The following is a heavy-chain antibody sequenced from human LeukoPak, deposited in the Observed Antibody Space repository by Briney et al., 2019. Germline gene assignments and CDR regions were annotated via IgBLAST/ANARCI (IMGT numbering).Heavy chain of an antibody. V-gene: IGHV1-2*02. CDR3: ARDFPLYDTMVRGVIIDY. J-gene: IGHJ4*02. Sequence: ASMKVSCKASGYTFTDYEIHWVRQAPGQGLEWMGWINPNSGGTNYAQKFQGRVTMTRDTSISTAYMELSRLRSDDTAVYYCARDFPLYDTMVRGVIIDYWGQGTLVTVSS. CDR2: INPNSGGT. D-gene: IGHD3-10*01. CDR1: GYTFTDYE.